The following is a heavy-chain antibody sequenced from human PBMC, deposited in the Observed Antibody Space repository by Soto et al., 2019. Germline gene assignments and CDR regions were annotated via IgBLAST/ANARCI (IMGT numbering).Heavy chain of an antibody. J-gene: IGHJ3*02. D-gene: IGHD2-2*03. CDR2: ISGSGGST. CDR3: AKGIRMDIVVVPAAMYAFDI. V-gene: IGHV3-23*01. CDR1: GFTFSSYA. Sequence: EVQLLESGGGLVQPGGSLRLSCAASGFTFSSYAMSWVRQAPGKGLEWVSAISGSGGSTYYADSVKGRFTISRDNSKNTLYLQMNSLRAEDTAVYYCAKGIRMDIVVVPAAMYAFDIWGQGTMVTVSS.